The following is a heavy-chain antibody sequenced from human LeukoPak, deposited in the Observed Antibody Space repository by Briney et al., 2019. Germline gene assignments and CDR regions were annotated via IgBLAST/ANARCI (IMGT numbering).Heavy chain of an antibody. CDR2: INPSGGST. CDR1: GCTFTSYY. CDR3: ARDVGITIFGVAYYGMDV. V-gene: IGHV1-46*01. Sequence: ASVKVSCKASGCTFTSYYMHWVRQAPGQGLEWMGIINPSGGSTSYAQKFQGRVTMTRDTSTSTIYMELSSLRSEDTAVYYCARDVGITIFGVAYYGMDVWGQGTTVTVSS. D-gene: IGHD3-3*01. J-gene: IGHJ6*02.